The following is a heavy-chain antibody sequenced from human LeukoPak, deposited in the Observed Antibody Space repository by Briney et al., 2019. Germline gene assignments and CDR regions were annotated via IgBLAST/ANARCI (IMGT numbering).Heavy chain of an antibody. J-gene: IGHJ4*02. V-gene: IGHV3-21*01. CDR3: ARDSDPYYYDSSGYYTDY. CDR2: ISSSSSYI. CDR1: GFTFSSYS. D-gene: IGHD3-22*01. Sequence: GGSLRLSCAASGFTFSSYSMNWVRQAPGKGLEWVSSISSSSSYIYYADSVKGRFTISRDNAKNSLYLQMNSLRAEDTAVYYCARDSDPYYYDSSGYYTDYWGQGTLVTVSS.